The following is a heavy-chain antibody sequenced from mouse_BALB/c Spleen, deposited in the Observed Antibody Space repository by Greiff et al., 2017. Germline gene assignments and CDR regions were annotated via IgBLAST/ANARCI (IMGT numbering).Heavy chain of an antibody. D-gene: IGHD2-3*01. J-gene: IGHJ3*01. CDR1: GFTFSSFG. V-gene: IGHV5-17*02. CDR2: ISSGSSTI. Sequence: EVKVVESGGGLVQPGGSRKLSCAASGFTFSSFGMHWVRQAPEKGLEWVAYISSGSSTIDYADTVKGRFTISRDNPKNTLFMQMTSLRSEDTAMYYCARSDGYLYWGQGTLVTVSA. CDR3: ARSDGYLY.